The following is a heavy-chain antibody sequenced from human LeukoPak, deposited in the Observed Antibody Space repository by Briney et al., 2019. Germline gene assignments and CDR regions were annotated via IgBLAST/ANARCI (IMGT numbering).Heavy chain of an antibody. CDR2: IYSGDTT. D-gene: IGHD3-10*01. CDR3: ASILRSSSGYYFDY. V-gene: IGHV3-66*01. Sequence: GGSLRLSCAASGFTVSTNYMSRVRQAPGKGLEWVSVIYSGDTTFYADPVRGKFTISRDNSKNTLYLQMNSLRAEDTAVYYCASILRSSSGYYFDYWGQGTLVTVSS. J-gene: IGHJ4*02. CDR1: GFTVSTNY.